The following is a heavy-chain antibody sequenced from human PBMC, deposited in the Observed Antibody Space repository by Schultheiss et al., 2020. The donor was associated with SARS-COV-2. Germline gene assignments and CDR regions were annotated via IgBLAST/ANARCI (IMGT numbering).Heavy chain of an antibody. V-gene: IGHV3-7*01. Sequence: GGSLRLSCEASGFSVTSDYMSWVRQTPGKGLEWVANIKQDGSEKYYMDSVKGRFTISRDNAKNSLYLQMNSLKAEDTAVYYCARDLIYFGSGQWDYWGQGTLVTVSS. D-gene: IGHD3-10*01. CDR3: ARDLIYFGSGQWDY. CDR1: GFSVTSDY. J-gene: IGHJ4*02. CDR2: IKQDGSEK.